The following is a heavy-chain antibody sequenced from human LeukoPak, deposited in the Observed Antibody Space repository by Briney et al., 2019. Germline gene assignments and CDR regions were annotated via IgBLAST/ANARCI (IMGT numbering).Heavy chain of an antibody. V-gene: IGHV4-30-2*05. CDR2: IYHSGST. J-gene: IGHJ6*02. CDR3: ARDRRLTRYSIAVAGTPLRVGMDV. D-gene: IGHD6-19*01. CDR1: GGSLSSGGYS. Sequence: SQTLSLTCAVSGGSLSSGGYSWSWIRQPPGKGLEWIGYIYHSGSTYYNPSLKSRVTISVDTSKNQFSLKLSSVTAADTAVYYCARDRRLTRYSIAVAGTPLRVGMDVWGQGTTVTVSS.